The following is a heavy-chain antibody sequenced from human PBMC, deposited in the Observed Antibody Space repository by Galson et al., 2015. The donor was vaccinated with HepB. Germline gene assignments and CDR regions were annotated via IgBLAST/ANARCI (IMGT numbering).Heavy chain of an antibody. D-gene: IGHD6-19*01. CDR1: GFTFSRYS. CDR2: ISSSSYI. J-gene: IGHJ6*02. Sequence: SLRLSCAASGFTFSRYSMNWVRQAPGKGLEWVSSISSSSYIYYADSVKGRFTIYRDNAKNSLYLQMNSLRAEDTAVYYCARGKDSGWSTYYYYGMDVWGQGTTVTVSS. CDR3: ARGKDSGWSTYYYYGMDV. V-gene: IGHV3-21*01.